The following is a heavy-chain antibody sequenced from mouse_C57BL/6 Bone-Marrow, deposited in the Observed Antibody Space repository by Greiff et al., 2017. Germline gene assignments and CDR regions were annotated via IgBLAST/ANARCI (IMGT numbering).Heavy chain of an antibody. Sequence: QVTLKECGPGILQPSQTLSLACTFSGISLSTSGMGLSWLRTPSGKALEWLASIWNNDNYYNPSLKSRLTISKETSNYQVFLKLTSVDTADSATYYGACGDSWLLPLYYAMDYWGQGTSVTVSS. CDR3: CGDSWLLPLYYAMDY. V-gene: IGHV8-2*01. J-gene: IGHJ4*01. CDR1: ISLSTSGMGL. D-gene: IGHD2-3*01. CDR2: WNNDNY.